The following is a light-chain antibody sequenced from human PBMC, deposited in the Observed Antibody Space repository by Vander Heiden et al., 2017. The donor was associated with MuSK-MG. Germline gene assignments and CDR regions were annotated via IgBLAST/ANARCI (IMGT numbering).Light chain of an antibody. CDR3: AAWDDSLSGPV. V-gene: IGLV1-47*01. CDR2: RNN. J-gene: IGLJ6*01. CDR1: SSNIGSNY. Sequence: QSVLTQPPSASVTPGQRVTISCSGSSSNIGSNYVYWYQQPPGTAPKRLIYRNNQRPSGVPDRFSGSKSGTSASLAISGLRSEDEADYYCAAWDDSLSGPVFGSGTKVTVL.